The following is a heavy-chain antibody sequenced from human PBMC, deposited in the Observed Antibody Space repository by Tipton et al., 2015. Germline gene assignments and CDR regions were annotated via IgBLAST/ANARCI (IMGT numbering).Heavy chain of an antibody. V-gene: IGHV4-39*07. D-gene: IGHD6-25*01. CDR2: IYYSGST. CDR1: GGSISSSSYY. Sequence: TLSLTCTVSGGSISSSSYYWGWIRQPPGKGLECIGSIYYSGSTYYNPSLKSRVTMSVDTSKNQFSLKLSSVTAADTAVYYCARGRLPYYYYGMDVWGQGTTVTVS. J-gene: IGHJ6*02. CDR3: ARGRLPYYYYGMDV.